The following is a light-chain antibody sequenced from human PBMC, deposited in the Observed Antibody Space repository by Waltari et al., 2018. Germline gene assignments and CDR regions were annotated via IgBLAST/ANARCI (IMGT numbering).Light chain of an antibody. Sequence: ETVVTQSPATLHMSPGERATLSCRTSQTIGSSLAWYQQRPGQAPRLLIYRASTRATGIPDRFSGSGSETEFTLTISSLQSEDVAVYYCQQYNRWPPGTFGQGTKVEI. CDR2: RAS. J-gene: IGKJ1*01. V-gene: IGKV3-15*01. CDR1: QTIGSS. CDR3: QQYNRWPPGT.